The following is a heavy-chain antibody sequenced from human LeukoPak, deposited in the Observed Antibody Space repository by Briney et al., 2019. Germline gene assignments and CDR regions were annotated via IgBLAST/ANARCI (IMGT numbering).Heavy chain of an antibody. CDR3: VRNSGWYRLGY. V-gene: IGHV3-7*01. CDR1: GFSFSTYW. J-gene: IGHJ4*02. Sequence: GGSLRLSCAASGFSFSTYWMSWVRQAPGKGLEWVANIKEDGSKKVYVDSVKGRFTISRDNAENSVFLQMNSMRAEDTAVYYCVRNSGWYRLGYWGQGTLVTVSS. D-gene: IGHD6-19*01. CDR2: IKEDGSKK.